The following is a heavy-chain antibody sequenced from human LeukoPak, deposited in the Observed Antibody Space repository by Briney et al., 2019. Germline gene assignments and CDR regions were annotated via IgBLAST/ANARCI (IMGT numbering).Heavy chain of an antibody. D-gene: IGHD3-22*01. CDR2: IYYSEST. J-gene: IGHJ6*02. CDR3: AAYYYDSSGYYYNDYYYGMDV. CDR1: GGSISTSSYY. V-gene: IGHV4-39*01. Sequence: SETLSLTCSVSGGSISTSSYYWGWIRQPPGKGLEWIGSIYYSESTYYNPSLKSRVTISVDTSKNQFSLKLSSVTAADTAVYYCAAYYYDSSGYYYNDYYYGMDVWGQGTTVTVSS.